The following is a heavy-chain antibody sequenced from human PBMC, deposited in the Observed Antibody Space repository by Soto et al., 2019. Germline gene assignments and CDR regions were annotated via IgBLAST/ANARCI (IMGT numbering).Heavy chain of an antibody. CDR3: ARARGGSYYRYYFDY. CDR2: IYYSGST. J-gene: IGHJ4*02. D-gene: IGHD1-26*01. CDR1: VGSVSSGDYY. Sequence: PSETLSLTCTVSVGSVSSGDYYWSWILQPPGKGLEWIGYIYYSGSTYYNPSLKSRVTISVDTSKNQFSLKLSSVTAADTAVYYCARARGGSYYRYYFDYWGQGTLVTVSS. V-gene: IGHV4-30-4*01.